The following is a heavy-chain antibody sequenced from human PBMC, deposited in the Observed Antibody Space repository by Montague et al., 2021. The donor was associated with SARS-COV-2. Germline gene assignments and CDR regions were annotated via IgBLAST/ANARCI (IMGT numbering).Heavy chain of an antibody. CDR2: IYYSGNT. CDR3: ARDTRRVGATTRLDY. Sequence: TLSLTCTVSGGSISSGGSYWSWIRQHPGKGREWIGYIYYSGNTYYTPSPKSRITIAVDTSKNQFTLKSSSVTAADTAVYYCARDTRRVGATTRLDYWGQGTLVTVSS. J-gene: IGHJ4*02. CDR1: GGSISSGGSY. V-gene: IGHV4-31*03. D-gene: IGHD1-26*01.